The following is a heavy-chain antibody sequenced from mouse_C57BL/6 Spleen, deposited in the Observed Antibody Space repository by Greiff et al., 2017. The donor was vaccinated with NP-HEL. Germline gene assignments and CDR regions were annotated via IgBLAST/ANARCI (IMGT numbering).Heavy chain of an antibody. CDR1: GYTFTSYW. V-gene: IGHV1-50*01. CDR3: ARSLRSLDY. Sequence: QVQLKQPGAELVKPGASVKLSCKASGYTFTSYWMQWVKQRPGQGLEWIGEIDPSDSYTNYNQKFKGKATLTVDTSSSTAYMQLSSLTSEDSAVYYCARSLRSLDYWGQGTTLTVSS. J-gene: IGHJ2*01. CDR2: IDPSDSYT. D-gene: IGHD1-1*01.